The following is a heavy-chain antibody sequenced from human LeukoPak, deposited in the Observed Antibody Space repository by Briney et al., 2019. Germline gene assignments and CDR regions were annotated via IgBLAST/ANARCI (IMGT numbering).Heavy chain of an antibody. D-gene: IGHD5-12*01. CDR1: GGSFSGYY. CDR3: ASDSGYDEIDY. CDR2: INHSGST. J-gene: IGHJ4*02. V-gene: IGHV4-34*01. Sequence: SETLSLTCAVYGGSFSGYYWSWIRQPPGKGLEWIGEINHSGSTNYNPSLKSRVTISVDTSKNQFSLKLSSVTAADTAVYYCASDSGYDEIDYWGQGTLVTVSS.